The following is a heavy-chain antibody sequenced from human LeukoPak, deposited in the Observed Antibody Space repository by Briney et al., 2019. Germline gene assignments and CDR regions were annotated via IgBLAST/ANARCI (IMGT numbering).Heavy chain of an antibody. CDR1: GFTFSSYG. J-gene: IGHJ5*02. Sequence: GRSLRLSCAASGFTFSSYGMHWVRQAPGKGLEWVAVIWYDGSNKYYADSVKGRFTISRDNSKNTLYLQMNSLRAEDTAVYYCAKSGYCSGGSCYTGYNWFDPWGQGTLVTVSS. CDR3: AKSGYCSGGSCYTGYNWFDP. D-gene: IGHD2-15*01. CDR2: IWYDGSNK. V-gene: IGHV3-33*06.